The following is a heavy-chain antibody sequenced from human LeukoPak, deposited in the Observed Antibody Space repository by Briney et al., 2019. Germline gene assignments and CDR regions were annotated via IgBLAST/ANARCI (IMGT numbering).Heavy chain of an antibody. Sequence: SQTLSLTCAISGDSVSSNTAAWSWIRQSPSRGLEWLGRTYYRSKWYNDYAVSVKSRITINPDTSKNQFSLQLNSVTSEDTAVYYCARDRVSIVVVPAAGGYYGMDVWGQGTTVTVSS. V-gene: IGHV6-1*01. CDR1: GDSVSSNTAA. CDR3: ARDRVSIVVVPAAGGYYGMDV. CDR2: TYYRSKWYN. D-gene: IGHD2-2*01. J-gene: IGHJ6*02.